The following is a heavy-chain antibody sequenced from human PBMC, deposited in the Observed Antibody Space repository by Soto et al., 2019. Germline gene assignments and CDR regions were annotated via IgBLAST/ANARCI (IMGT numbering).Heavy chain of an antibody. J-gene: IGHJ4*02. D-gene: IGHD5-12*01. CDR1: GFSFSSYA. V-gene: IGHV3-30-3*01. CDR3: ARDLGRVVATRTFDY. Sequence: PGGSLRLSCAASGFSFSSYAMHWVRQAPGKGLEWVAVISYDGSNKYYADSVKGRFTISRDNSKNTLYLQMNSLRAEDTAVYYCARDLGRVVATRTFDYWGQGTLVTVSS. CDR2: ISYDGSNK.